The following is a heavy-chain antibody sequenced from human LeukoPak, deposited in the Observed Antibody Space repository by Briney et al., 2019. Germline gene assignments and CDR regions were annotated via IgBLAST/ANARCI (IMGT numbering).Heavy chain of an antibody. CDR2: INSDGGTT. V-gene: IGHV3-74*01. J-gene: IGHJ4*02. CDR1: GFTFSSYW. D-gene: IGHD2-2*01. Sequence: GGSLRLSCAASGFTFSSYWIHWVRQAPGKGLVWVSRINSDGGTTTYADSVKGRLTISRDNAKNTLYLQMSSLRVEDTAMYYCARENCGSTSCYWGFDYWGLGTLVTVSS. CDR3: ARENCGSTSCYWGFDY.